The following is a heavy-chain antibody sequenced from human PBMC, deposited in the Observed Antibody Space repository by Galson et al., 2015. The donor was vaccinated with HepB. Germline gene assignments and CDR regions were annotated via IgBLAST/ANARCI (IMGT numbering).Heavy chain of an antibody. V-gene: IGHV4-59*01. CDR1: GGSISGSY. Sequence: LSLTCTVSGGSISGSYWGWIRQSPGKGLEWIGYIYYVGSTNYNPTNYSPSLKSRVTISVDTSKNQFSLKLTSVTAADTAFYYCVRSLGATPYAFDIWGQGTVVTVSS. D-gene: IGHD1-26*01. J-gene: IGHJ3*02. CDR2: IYYVGST. CDR3: VRSLGATPYAFDI.